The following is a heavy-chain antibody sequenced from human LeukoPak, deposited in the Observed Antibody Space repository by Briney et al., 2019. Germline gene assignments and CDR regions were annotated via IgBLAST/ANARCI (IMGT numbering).Heavy chain of an antibody. V-gene: IGHV3-7*01. CDR3: ARGGYSPGHFDF. D-gene: IGHD5-18*01. CDR2: IKPTGSDK. CDR1: RFSFSDYW. J-gene: IGHJ4*02. Sequence: PGGSLRLSCAASRFSFSDYWMSWVRQAPGKGLEWVANIKPTGSDKYYVDSVKGRFTISRDNAKTSLYLQIDSLRAEDTAVYYCARGGYSPGHFDFWGQGTLVTVSS.